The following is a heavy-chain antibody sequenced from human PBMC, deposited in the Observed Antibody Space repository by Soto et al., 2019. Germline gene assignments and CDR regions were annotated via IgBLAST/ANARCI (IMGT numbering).Heavy chain of an antibody. Sequence: HPGGSLRLSCAASGFTFSSYGMHWVRQAPGKGLEWVAVISYDGSNKYYADSVKGRFTISRDNSKNTLYLQMNSLRAEDTAVYYCATHGLGELLHYYYYGMDVWGQGTTVTVSS. CDR1: GFTFSSYG. J-gene: IGHJ6*02. V-gene: IGHV3-30*03. CDR2: ISYDGSNK. CDR3: ATHGLGELLHYYYYGMDV. D-gene: IGHD3-10*01.